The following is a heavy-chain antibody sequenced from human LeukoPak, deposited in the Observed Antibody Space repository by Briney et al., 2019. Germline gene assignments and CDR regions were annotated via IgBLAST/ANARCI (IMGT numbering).Heavy chain of an antibody. CDR3: AKDYGYDFWSGYGY. Sequence: GGSLRLSCAASGFTFDDYAMHWVRQAPGKGLEWVSGISWNSGSIGYADSVKGRFTISRDNAKNSLYLQMNSLRAEDTALYYCAKDYGYDFWSGYGYWGQGTLVTVSS. CDR2: ISWNSGSI. CDR1: GFTFDDYA. D-gene: IGHD3-3*01. V-gene: IGHV3-9*01. J-gene: IGHJ4*02.